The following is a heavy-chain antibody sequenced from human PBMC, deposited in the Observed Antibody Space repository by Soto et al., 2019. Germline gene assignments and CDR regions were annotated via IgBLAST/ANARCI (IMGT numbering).Heavy chain of an antibody. CDR1: GFTFSSYA. J-gene: IGHJ4*02. CDR3: ARGGRAYESDY. V-gene: IGHV3-64*01. D-gene: IGHD5-12*01. Sequence: EVQLVESGGGLVQPEGSLRLSCAASGFTFSSYAMHWVRQAPGKGLEYVSAISSNGGSTDYANSVKGRFTISRDNSKNARYLQMGSLRAADMAVYYCARGGRAYESDYWGQGTLVTVSS. CDR2: ISSNGGST.